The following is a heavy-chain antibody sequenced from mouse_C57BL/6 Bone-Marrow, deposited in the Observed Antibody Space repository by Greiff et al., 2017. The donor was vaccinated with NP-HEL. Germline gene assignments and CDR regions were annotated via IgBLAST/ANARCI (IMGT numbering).Heavy chain of an antibody. Sequence: EVQLQESGGGLVQPGGSLKLSCAASGFTFSDYYMYWVRQTPEKRLEWVAYISNGGGSTYYPDTVKGRFTISRDNAKNTLYLQMSRLKSEDTAMYYCARQGTVVAYWYFDVWGTGTTVTVSS. V-gene: IGHV5-12*01. D-gene: IGHD1-1*01. J-gene: IGHJ1*03. CDR1: GFTFSDYY. CDR2: ISNGGGST. CDR3: ARQGTVVAYWYFDV.